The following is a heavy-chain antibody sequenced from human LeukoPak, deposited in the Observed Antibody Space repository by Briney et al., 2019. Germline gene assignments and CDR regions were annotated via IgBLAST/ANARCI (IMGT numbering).Heavy chain of an antibody. CDR3: ARDSDFRSGYYYFDY. V-gene: IGHV4-30-4*08. CDR1: GGSISRADYY. CDR2: IYYSGST. D-gene: IGHD3-3*01. Sequence: PSQTLSLTCTVSGGSISRADYYWSWIRQPPGKGLEWIGYIYYSGSTYYNPSLKSRATISVDTSKNQFSLKLSSVTAADTAVYYCARDSDFRSGYYYFDYWGQGTLVTVSS. J-gene: IGHJ4*02.